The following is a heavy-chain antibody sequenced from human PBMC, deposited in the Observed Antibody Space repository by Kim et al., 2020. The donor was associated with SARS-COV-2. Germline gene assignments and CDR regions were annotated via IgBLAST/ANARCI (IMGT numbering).Heavy chain of an antibody. CDR2: ISGSGGST. D-gene: IGHD3-22*01. Sequence: GGSLRLSCAASGFTFSSYAMSWVRQAPGKGLEWVSAISGSGGSTYYADSVKGRFTISRDNSKNTLYLQMNSLRAEDTAVYYCAKAGDTSNYYDSSGYYGYWGQGTLVTVSS. CDR1: GFTFSSYA. V-gene: IGHV3-23*01. CDR3: AKAGDTSNYYDSSGYYGY. J-gene: IGHJ4*02.